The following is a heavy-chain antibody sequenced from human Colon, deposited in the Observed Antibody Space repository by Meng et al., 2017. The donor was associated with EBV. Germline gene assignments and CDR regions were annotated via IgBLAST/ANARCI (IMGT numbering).Heavy chain of an antibody. CDR2: IYYSGSR. J-gene: IGHJ4*02. CDR3: ARVTGKIYYDGSGYPEAFDY. CDR1: GDSISSTDYY. V-gene: IGHV4-30-4*01. Sequence: HVELPEAGHGLVKPSQTLSLTCTVSGDSISSTDYYWSWVRQPPGKGLEWTGYIYYSGSRYYNPSLKSRVTISVDTSKNQFSLKLSSVTAADTAVYYCARVTGKIYYDGSGYPEAFDYWGQGTLVTVSS. D-gene: IGHD3-22*01.